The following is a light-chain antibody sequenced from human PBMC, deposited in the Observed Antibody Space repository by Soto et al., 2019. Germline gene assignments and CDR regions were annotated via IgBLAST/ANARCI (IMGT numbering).Light chain of an antibody. J-gene: IGKJ2*01. CDR3: QHYNYWPYT. CDR1: QSVSSSY. CDR2: GAS. Sequence: EIVLTQSPGTLSLCPGERATRSCRASQSVSSSYLAWYQQKPGQAPRLLIYGASSRATGIPDRFSGSGSGTDFTLTISSLQSEDFAVYYFQHYNYWPYTFGQGTKVDIK. V-gene: IGKV3-20*01.